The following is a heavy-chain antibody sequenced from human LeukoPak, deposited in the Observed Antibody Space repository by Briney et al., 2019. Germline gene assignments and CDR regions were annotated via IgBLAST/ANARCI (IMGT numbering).Heavy chain of an antibody. V-gene: IGHV4-59*01. CDR2: IYYSGNS. J-gene: IGHJ4*02. D-gene: IGHD3-10*01. CDR1: GGSIGRDC. CDR3: ASGTYGSDY. Sequence: PSETLSLTCTGSGGSIGRDCWTWIRQPPGQGLEWIGYIYYSGNSNYNPSLKRRVTMSVDTSKNQFSLKLTSVTAADTAVYYCASGTYGSDYWGQGTLVTVSS.